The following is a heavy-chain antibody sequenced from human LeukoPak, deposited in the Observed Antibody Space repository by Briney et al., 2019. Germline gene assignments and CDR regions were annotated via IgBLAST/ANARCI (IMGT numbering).Heavy chain of an antibody. CDR3: ASGCSSTSCYRRRFDY. CDR2: ISSSSSYI. Sequence: GGSLRLSCAASGFTFSSYSMHWVRQAPGKGLEWVSSISSSSSYIYYADSVKGRFTISRDNAKNSLYLQMNSLRAEDTAVYYCASGCSSTSCYRRRFDYWGQGTLVTVSS. D-gene: IGHD2-2*01. CDR1: GFTFSSYS. V-gene: IGHV3-21*01. J-gene: IGHJ4*02.